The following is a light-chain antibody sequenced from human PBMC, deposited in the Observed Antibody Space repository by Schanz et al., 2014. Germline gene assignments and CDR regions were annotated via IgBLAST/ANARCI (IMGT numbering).Light chain of an antibody. CDR1: SSDVGGYNF. CDR2: DVS. CDR3: SSYADFNPHV. Sequence: QSALTQPASVSGSPGQSITISCTGTSSDVGGYNFVSWYQQHPGKAPKLMIHDVSNRPSGVSNRFSGSKSGNTASLTISGLQAEDEADYYCSSYADFNPHVFGAGTKLTVL. V-gene: IGLV2-14*01. J-gene: IGLJ1*01.